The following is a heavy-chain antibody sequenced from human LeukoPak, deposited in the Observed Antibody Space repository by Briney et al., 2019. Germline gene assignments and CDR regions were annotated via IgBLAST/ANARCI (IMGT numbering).Heavy chain of an antibody. CDR2: INHSGST. Sequence: PSETLSLTCAVYGGSFSDYYWTWIRQPPGKGLEWIGEINHSGSTNYNPSVKSRVTISVDTSKNQFSLKLTSVTAADTDVYFCACDSGGHHDHDAFDIWGQGTMVTVSS. CDR3: ACDSGGHHDHDAFDI. V-gene: IGHV4-34*01. CDR1: GGSFSDYY. D-gene: IGHD4-23*01. J-gene: IGHJ3*02.